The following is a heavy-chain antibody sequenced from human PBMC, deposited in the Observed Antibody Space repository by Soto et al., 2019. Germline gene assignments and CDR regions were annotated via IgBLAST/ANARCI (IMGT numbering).Heavy chain of an antibody. J-gene: IGHJ6*03. Sequence: SETLSLTCAVYGGSFSGYYWSWIRQPPGKGLEWIGEINHSGSTNYNPSLKSRVTISVDTSKNQFSLKLSSVTAADTAVYYCARARDYYYYYMDVWGKGTTVTVSS. V-gene: IGHV4-34*01. CDR1: GGSFSGYY. CDR3: ARARDYYYYYMDV. CDR2: INHSGST.